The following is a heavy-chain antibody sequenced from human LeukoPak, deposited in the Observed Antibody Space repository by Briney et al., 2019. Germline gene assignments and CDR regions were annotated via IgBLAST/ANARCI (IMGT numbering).Heavy chain of an antibody. D-gene: IGHD6-13*01. J-gene: IGHJ4*02. CDR1: GFIFSAYG. CDR2: IWYDGSNK. V-gene: IGHV3-33*06. Sequence: PGGSLRLSCAASGFIFSAYGIHWVRQAPGKGLEWVAVIWYDGSNKYYADSVKGRFTISRDNSKNTLYLQMNSLRAEDTAVYYCAKDASAAGTLFDYWGQGTLVTVSS. CDR3: AKDASAAGTLFDY.